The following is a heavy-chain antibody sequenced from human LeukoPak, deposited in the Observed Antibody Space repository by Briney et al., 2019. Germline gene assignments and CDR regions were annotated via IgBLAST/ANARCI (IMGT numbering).Heavy chain of an antibody. Sequence: GGSLRLSCVASGLAFSSYSMHWVRQAPGKGLEWVGVISYDGSDEYYTDSVKGRFTISRDNSKNTLYLQMNSLRAEDTAVYYCARDRIVVIPTYRMDVWGQGSTVTVSS. J-gene: IGHJ6*02. V-gene: IGHV3-30*04. D-gene: IGHD2-2*01. CDR1: GLAFSSYS. CDR3: ARDRIVVIPTYRMDV. CDR2: ISYDGSDE.